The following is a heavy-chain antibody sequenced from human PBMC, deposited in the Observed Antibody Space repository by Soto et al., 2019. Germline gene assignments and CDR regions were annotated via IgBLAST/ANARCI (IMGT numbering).Heavy chain of an antibody. CDR1: GFTFSSYA. D-gene: IGHD6-6*01. CDR2: ISGSGGST. CDR3: AKGGGDSISWPYYFDY. Sequence: GGSLRLSCAASGFTFSSYAMSWVRQAPGKGLEWVSAISGSGGSTYYADSVKGRFTISRDNSKNPLYLQMNSLRAEDTAVYYCAKGGGDSISWPYYFDYWGQGTLVTVSS. J-gene: IGHJ4*02. V-gene: IGHV3-23*01.